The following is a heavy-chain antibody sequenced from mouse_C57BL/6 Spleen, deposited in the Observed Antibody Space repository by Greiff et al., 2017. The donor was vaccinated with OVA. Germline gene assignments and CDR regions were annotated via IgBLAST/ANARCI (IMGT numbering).Heavy chain of an antibody. CDR3: ARWDGYYGDY. CDR2: INPNNGGT. D-gene: IGHD2-3*01. Sequence: VQLQQSGPELVKPGASVKISCKASGYTFTDYYMNWVKQSHGKSLEWIGDINPNNGGTSYNQKFKGKATLTVDKSSSTAYMELRSLTSEDSAVYYCARWDGYYGDYWGQGTTLTVSS. J-gene: IGHJ2*01. V-gene: IGHV1-26*01. CDR1: GYTFTDYY.